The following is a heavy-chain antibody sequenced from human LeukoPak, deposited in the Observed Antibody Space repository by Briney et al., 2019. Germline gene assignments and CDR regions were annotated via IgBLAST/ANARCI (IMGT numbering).Heavy chain of an antibody. J-gene: IGHJ4*02. CDR3: ASAVGATMALDY. V-gene: IGHV1-45*02. Sequence: ASVKVSCKASGYTFTYRYLHWVRQAPGQALEWMGWITPSNGNTNYAQKFQDRVTITRDRSMSTAYMELSSLRSEDTAMYYCASAVGATMALDYWGQGTLVTVSS. CDR2: ITPSNGNT. CDR1: GYTFTYRY. D-gene: IGHD1-26*01.